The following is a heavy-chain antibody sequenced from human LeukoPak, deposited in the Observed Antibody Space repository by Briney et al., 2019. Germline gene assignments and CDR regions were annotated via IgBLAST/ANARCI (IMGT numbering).Heavy chain of an antibody. CDR2: IYYSGST. V-gene: IGHV4-30-4*08. Sequence: SQTLSLTCTVSGGSISSGDYYWSWIRQPPGKGLEWIGHIYYSGSTYYNPSLKSRVTISVDTSKNQFSLKLSSVTAADTAVYYCARLILWDSSGSQYYFDYWGQGTLVTVSS. CDR1: GGSISSGDYY. D-gene: IGHD3-22*01. J-gene: IGHJ4*02. CDR3: ARLILWDSSGSQYYFDY.